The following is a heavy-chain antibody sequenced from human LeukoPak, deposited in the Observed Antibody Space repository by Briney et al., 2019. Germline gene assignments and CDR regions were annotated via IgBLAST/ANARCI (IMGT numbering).Heavy chain of an antibody. Sequence: SETLSLTCTVSGYSISSGYYWGWIRQPPGKGLEWIGSIYHSGSTYYNPSLKSRVTISVDTSKNQFSLKLSSVTAADTAVYYCARDWGVTARPGYMDVWGKGTTVTVSS. J-gene: IGHJ6*03. V-gene: IGHV4-38-2*02. D-gene: IGHD6-6*01. CDR3: ARDWGVTARPGYMDV. CDR1: GYSISSGYY. CDR2: IYHSGST.